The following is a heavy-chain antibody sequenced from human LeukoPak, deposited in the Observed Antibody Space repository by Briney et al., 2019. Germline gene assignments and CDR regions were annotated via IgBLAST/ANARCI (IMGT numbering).Heavy chain of an antibody. Sequence: SETLSLTCAVYGGSFGGYYWSWIRQPPGKGLEWIGEINHSGSTNYNPSLKSRVTISVDTSKNQFSLKLSSVTAADTAVYYCARVTYCSSTSCYSRGRPNYFDYWGQGTLVTVSS. V-gene: IGHV4-34*01. CDR2: INHSGST. D-gene: IGHD2-2*01. CDR1: GGSFGGYY. CDR3: ARVTYCSSTSCYSRGRPNYFDY. J-gene: IGHJ4*02.